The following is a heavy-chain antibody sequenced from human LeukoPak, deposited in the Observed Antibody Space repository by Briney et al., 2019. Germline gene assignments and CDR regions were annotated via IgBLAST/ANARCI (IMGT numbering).Heavy chain of an antibody. J-gene: IGHJ6*03. Sequence: PGGSLRLSCAASGFTFDDYTMHWVRQAPGKGLEWVSLISWDGGSTYYADSVKGRFTISRDNSKNSLYLQMNSLRTEDTALYYCAKGPRYCSSTSCSYYYYYMDVWGKGTTVTVSS. CDR3: AKGPRYCSSTSCSYYYYYMDV. CDR1: GFTFDDYT. CDR2: ISWDGGST. V-gene: IGHV3-43*01. D-gene: IGHD2-2*01.